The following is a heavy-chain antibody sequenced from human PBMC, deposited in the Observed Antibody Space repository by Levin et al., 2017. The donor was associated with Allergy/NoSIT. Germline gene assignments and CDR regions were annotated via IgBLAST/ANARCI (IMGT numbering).Heavy chain of an antibody. CDR2: TRYRSKWST. CDR3: ARGLLRSSFDY. V-gene: IGHV6-1*01. J-gene: IGHJ4*02. CDR1: GDSVSRNSAA. D-gene: IGHD2-21*02. Sequence: SETLSLTCAISGDSVSRNSAAWNWVRQSPLRGLEWLGRTRYRSKWSTDYAVSVKGRIGIDADTSNNQFSLHLYSVTPEDTAVYYCARGLLRSSFDYWGQGTLVTVSS.